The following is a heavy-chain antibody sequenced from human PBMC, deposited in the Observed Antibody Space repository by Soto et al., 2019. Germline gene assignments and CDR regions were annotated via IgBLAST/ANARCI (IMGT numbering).Heavy chain of an antibody. CDR1: GFTFSSNG. D-gene: IGHD3-3*01. Sequence: QVQLVESGGGVLQPGRSLRLSCAASGFTFSSNGMHWVRQAPGKGLEWVAVISYDGSSAYYADSVKGRFTISRDNSKNTLYLQMNSLRAGDTAVYYCAKEQGITIFGVVEFYCDNWGQGTLVTVSS. V-gene: IGHV3-30*18. CDR3: AKEQGITIFGVVEFYCDN. J-gene: IGHJ4*02. CDR2: ISYDGSSA.